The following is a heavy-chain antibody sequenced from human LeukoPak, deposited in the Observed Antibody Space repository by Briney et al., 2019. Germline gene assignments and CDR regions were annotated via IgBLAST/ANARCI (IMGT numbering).Heavy chain of an antibody. D-gene: IGHD2-2*01. CDR2: IYYSGST. J-gene: IGHJ4*02. CDR1: GGSISSSSDY. CDR3: ASGGRYCSSTSCYYFDY. V-gene: IGHV4-39*01. Sequence: PSETLSLTCTVWGGSISSSSDYWRGIRQPPGKGLGVIGSIYYSGSTYYNPSLKSRVTISVDTSKNQFSLKLSSVTAADTAVYYCASGGRYCSSTSCYYFDYWGQGTLVTVSS.